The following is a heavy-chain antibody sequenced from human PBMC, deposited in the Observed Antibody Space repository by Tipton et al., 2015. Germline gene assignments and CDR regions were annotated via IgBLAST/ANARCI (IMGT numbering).Heavy chain of an antibody. D-gene: IGHD1-14*01. CDR3: ARHLRGGMYNLHWFDP. J-gene: IGHJ5*02. CDR1: GGSITRTHDY. V-gene: IGHV4-39*01. CDR2: IHHSGNT. Sequence: TLSLTCTVSGGSITRTHDYWGWIRQPPGKGLEWIGTIHHSGNTYYSASLKSRVTMSVDTSKSQFSLNLRSVTDADTSVYFCARHLRGGMYNLHWFDPWGQGTLVIVSS.